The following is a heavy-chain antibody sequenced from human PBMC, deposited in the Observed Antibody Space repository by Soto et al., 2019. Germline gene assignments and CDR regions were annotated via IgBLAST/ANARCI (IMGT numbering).Heavy chain of an antibody. CDR3: VKDGTPYDFWSGYFSNFDY. CDR1: GFTFSSYA. V-gene: IGHV3-64D*06. CDR2: VSSNGGTT. Sequence: GGSLRLSCSASGFTFSSYAMHWFRQAPGKGLEYVSAVSSNGGTTYYADSVKGRFTISRDNSKNTLYLQMSTLTAEDTAVYYCVKDGTPYDFWSGYFSNFDYWGQGTLVTVSS. J-gene: IGHJ4*02. D-gene: IGHD3-3*01.